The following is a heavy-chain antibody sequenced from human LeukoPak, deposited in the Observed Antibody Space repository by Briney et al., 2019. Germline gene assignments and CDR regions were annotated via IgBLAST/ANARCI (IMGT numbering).Heavy chain of an antibody. J-gene: IGHJ4*02. Sequence: PSETLSLTCTVSGCTISSYYWSWIRQPRGKGLEGIGYIYYSGSTNYNPSLNSRVTISVDTSKNQFSLKLSSVTAANTAVYYCARLLYGSGSYSNIFDSWGQGTLVTVSS. CDR1: GCTISSYY. D-gene: IGHD3-10*01. CDR3: ARLLYGSGSYSNIFDS. CDR2: IYYSGST. V-gene: IGHV4-59*08.